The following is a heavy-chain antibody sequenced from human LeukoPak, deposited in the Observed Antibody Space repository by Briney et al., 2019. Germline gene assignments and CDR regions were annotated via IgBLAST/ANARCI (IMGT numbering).Heavy chain of an antibody. J-gene: IGHJ4*02. CDR1: GYSISSGYY. CDR2: IYHSGST. D-gene: IGHD1-1*01. V-gene: IGHV4-38-2*01. CDR3: ARVGYNWNDPFDY. Sequence: PSETLSLTCAVSGYSISSGYYWGWIRQPPGKGLEWIGSIYHSGSTYYNPSLKSRVTMSVDTSKNQFSLKLSSVTAADTALYYCARVGYNWNDPFDYWGQGTLVTASS.